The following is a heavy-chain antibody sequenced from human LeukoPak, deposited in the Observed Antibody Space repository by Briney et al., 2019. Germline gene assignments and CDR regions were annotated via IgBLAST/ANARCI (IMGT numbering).Heavy chain of an antibody. CDR3: ASSSWYALDY. Sequence: GGSLILSCAASGFTFSSYEMNWVRQAPGKGLEWISYISSSGSAMYYADSVKGRFTISRDNAKNSLYLQMNRLRAEDTAIYYCASSSWYALDYWGQGTLVTVSS. V-gene: IGHV3-48*03. CDR2: ISSSGSAM. J-gene: IGHJ4*02. CDR1: GFTFSSYE. D-gene: IGHD6-13*01.